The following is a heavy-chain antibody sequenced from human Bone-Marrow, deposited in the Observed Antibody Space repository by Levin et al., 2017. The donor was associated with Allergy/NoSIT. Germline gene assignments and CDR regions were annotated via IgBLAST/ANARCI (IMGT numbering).Heavy chain of an antibody. CDR1: GFTFSSYW. V-gene: IGHV3-7*01. D-gene: IGHD2-8*02. J-gene: IGHJ4*02. CDR3: VGGTGWLFDF. Sequence: GGSLRLSCAASGFTFSSYWMNWVRQAPGKGLEWVANIKQDGREKYYVDSVKGRFFISRDNAKNSLYLQMNSLSAEDTAVYYCVGGTGWLFDFWGQGTLVSVSS. CDR2: IKQDGREK.